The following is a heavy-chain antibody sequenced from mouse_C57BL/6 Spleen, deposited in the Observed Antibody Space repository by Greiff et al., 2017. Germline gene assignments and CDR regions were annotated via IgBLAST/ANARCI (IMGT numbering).Heavy chain of an antibody. CDR2: IRNKANGYTT. CDR1: GFTFTDYY. J-gene: IGHJ4*01. V-gene: IGHV7-3*01. Sequence: EVQLVESGGGLVQPGGSLSLSCAASGFTFTDYYMSWVRQPPGKALEWLGFIRNKANGYTTEYSASVKGRFTISRDNSQSILYLQMNALRAEDSATYYCARAYYSNYGYAMDYWGQGTSVTVSS. CDR3: ARAYYSNYGYAMDY. D-gene: IGHD2-5*01.